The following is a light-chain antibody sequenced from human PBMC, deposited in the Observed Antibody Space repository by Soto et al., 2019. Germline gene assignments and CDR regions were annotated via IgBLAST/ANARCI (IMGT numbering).Light chain of an antibody. Sequence: SYELTQPPSVSVSPGQTATIPCSGDKLGHKYVCWYQQKPGQSPVLVIYQDIERPSGIPERYSGSNSGNTATLTISGTLTVDEADYYCQAWDTNTAPMVFGGGTKLTVL. CDR1: KLGHKY. J-gene: IGLJ2*01. CDR2: QDI. CDR3: QAWDTNTAPMV. V-gene: IGLV3-1*01.